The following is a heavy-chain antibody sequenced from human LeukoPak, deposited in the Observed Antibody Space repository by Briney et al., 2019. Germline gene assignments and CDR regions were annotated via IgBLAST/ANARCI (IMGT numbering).Heavy chain of an antibody. V-gene: IGHV4-31*03. D-gene: IGHD3-10*01. CDR2: IYYSGST. CDR3: ATCSLGSMVRGANPFDI. J-gene: IGHJ3*02. Sequence: SETLSLTCTVSGGSISSGGYYWSWIRQHPGKGLEWIGYIYYSGSTYYNPSLKSRVTISVDTSKNQFSLKLSSVTAADTAVYYCATCSLGSMVRGANPFDIWGQGTMVTVSS. CDR1: GGSISSGGYY.